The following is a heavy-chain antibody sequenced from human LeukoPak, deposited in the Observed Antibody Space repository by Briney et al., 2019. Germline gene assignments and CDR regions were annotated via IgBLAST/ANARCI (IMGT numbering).Heavy chain of an antibody. Sequence: SETLSLTCSVSGASVGSAGYHWSWIRQPPGGGLEWVGYVYYVSSTNYNPSLKSRVTMSVDPSRNQFSLKLNSVTAADTAVYYCARGGHGSGWYGWGQGTLVTVSS. CDR3: ARGGHGSGWYG. V-gene: IGHV4-61*08. CDR1: GASVGSAGYH. D-gene: IGHD6-19*01. J-gene: IGHJ4*02. CDR2: VYYVSST.